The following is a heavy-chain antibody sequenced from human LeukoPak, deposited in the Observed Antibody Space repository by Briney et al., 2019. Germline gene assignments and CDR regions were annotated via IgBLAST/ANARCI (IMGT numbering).Heavy chain of an antibody. Sequence: GGSLRLSCAASGFTFSDYYMSWVRQAPGKGLEWVSYISSSSSYTNYADSVKGRFTISRDNAKNSLHLQMNSLRAEDTAVYYCARDQFGGSSTSCPSNGYGIDVWGKGATVTVSS. CDR1: GFTFSDYY. CDR3: ARDQFGGSSTSCPSNGYGIDV. CDR2: ISSSSSYT. D-gene: IGHD2-2*01. J-gene: IGHJ6*04. V-gene: IGHV3-11*06.